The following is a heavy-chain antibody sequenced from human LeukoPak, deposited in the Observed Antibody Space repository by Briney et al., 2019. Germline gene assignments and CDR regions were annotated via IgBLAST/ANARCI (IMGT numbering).Heavy chain of an antibody. J-gene: IGHJ6*02. V-gene: IGHV4-61*01. CDR2: IYYSGST. CDR3: AILKGTEYYYYGMDV. D-gene: IGHD3/OR15-3a*01. CDR1: GGSVSSGSYY. Sequence: SETLSLICTVSGGSVSSGSYYWSWIRQPPGKGLEWIGYIYYSGSTNYNPSLKSRVTISVDTSKNQFSLKLSSVTAADTAVYYCAILKGTEYYYYGMDVWGQGTTVTVSS.